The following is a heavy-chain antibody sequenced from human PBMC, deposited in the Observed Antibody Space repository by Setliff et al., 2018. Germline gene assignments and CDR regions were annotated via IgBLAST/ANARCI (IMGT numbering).Heavy chain of an antibody. J-gene: IGHJ5*01. CDR3: ASPYHLVLTNWFDA. CDR1: GDSINRSGYY. V-gene: IGHV4-39*07. CDR2: MYYSGSN. Sequence: SETLSLTCNVSGDSINRSGYYWGWIRQPPGKGLEWIGSMYYSGSNDYNPSLKSRVTISLGTSKNQFSLRLTSVTAADTAVYYCASPYHLVLTNWFDAWGHGTLVTVSS. D-gene: IGHD1-26*01.